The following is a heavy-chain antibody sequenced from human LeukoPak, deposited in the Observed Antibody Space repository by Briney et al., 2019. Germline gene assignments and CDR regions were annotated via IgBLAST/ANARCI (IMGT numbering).Heavy chain of an antibody. J-gene: IGHJ4*02. V-gene: IGHV1-69*02. D-gene: IGHD4-17*01. CDR1: GGTFSSYT. CDR3: ARVKRDYGDYEVDY. CDR2: IIPILGIA. Sequence: EASVKVSCKASGGTFSSYTISWVRQAPGQGLXXXXRIIPILGIANYAQKFQGRVTITADKSTSTAYMELSSLRSEDTAVYYCARVKRDYGDYEVDYWGQGTLVTVSS.